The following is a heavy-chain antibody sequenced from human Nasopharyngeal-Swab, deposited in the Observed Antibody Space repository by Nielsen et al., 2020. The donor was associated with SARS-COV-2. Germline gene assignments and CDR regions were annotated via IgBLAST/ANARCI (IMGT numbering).Heavy chain of an antibody. CDR2: IYHSGST. J-gene: IGHJ4*02. D-gene: IGHD2-21*01. Sequence: SETLSLTCTASGGSISSYYWNWIRQPPGKGLEWIGYIYHSGSTNYNPSLRSRVTISVDTSKTQFSLKLSSVTAADTAVYYCARNHAFGDSSFDYWGQGTLVTVSS. CDR3: ARNHAFGDSSFDY. CDR1: GGSISSYY. V-gene: IGHV4-59*08.